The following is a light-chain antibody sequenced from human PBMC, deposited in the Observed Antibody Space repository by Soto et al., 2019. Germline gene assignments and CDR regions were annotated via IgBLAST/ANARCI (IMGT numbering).Light chain of an antibody. CDR3: AQGLATPFT. J-gene: IGKJ4*01. CDR2: LGS. V-gene: IGKV2-28*01. CDR1: RNLLHSNGYYY. Sequence: EIVLTQSPLSLPVTPGEPASISCRSSRNLLHSNGYYYLDWYLQKPGQSPQLLIYLGSNRASGVPDRFSGSGSGTYFTLTISRVEAEDVVVYFCAQGLATPFTFGGGTKVEIK.